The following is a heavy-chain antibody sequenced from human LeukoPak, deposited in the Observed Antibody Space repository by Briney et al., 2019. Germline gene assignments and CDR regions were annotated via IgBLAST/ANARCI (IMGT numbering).Heavy chain of an antibody. D-gene: IGHD3-3*01. CDR1: GGSISGYY. CDR2: IYNSEST. V-gene: IGHV4-59*01. J-gene: IGHJ5*02. Sequence: SETLSLTCTFSGGSISGYYWTWIRQPPGKGLKWVGYIYNSESTNYNPSLKSRVTISADTSKNQFSLKLSSVTAADAAVYYCARDGRSGYYGNWFDPWGQGTLVTVSS. CDR3: ARDGRSGYYGNWFDP.